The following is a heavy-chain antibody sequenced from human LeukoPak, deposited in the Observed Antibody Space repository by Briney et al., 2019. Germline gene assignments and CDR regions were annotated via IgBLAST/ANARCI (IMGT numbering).Heavy chain of an antibody. Sequence: GGSLRLSCAASGFTFSSYSMNWVRQAPGKGLGWVSSISSSSSYIYYADSVKGRFTISRDNAKNSLYLQMNSLRAEDTAVYYCARGYCSGGSCYSYYYYNYMDVWGKGTTVTVSS. J-gene: IGHJ6*03. D-gene: IGHD2-15*01. CDR3: ARGYCSGGSCYSYYYYNYMDV. V-gene: IGHV3-21*04. CDR2: ISSSSSYI. CDR1: GFTFSSYS.